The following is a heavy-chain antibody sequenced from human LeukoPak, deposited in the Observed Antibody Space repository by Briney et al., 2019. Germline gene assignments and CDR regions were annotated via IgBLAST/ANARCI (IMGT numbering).Heavy chain of an antibody. CDR3: ARDRVVVVVAATRPIGYFDY. V-gene: IGHV3-30*04. J-gene: IGHJ4*02. CDR1: GFTFSSYA. D-gene: IGHD2-15*01. Sequence: GGSLRLSCAASGFTFSSYAMHWVRQAPGKGLEWVAVISYDGSNKYYADSVKGRFTISRDNSKNTLYLQMNSLRAEDTAVYYCARDRVVVVVAATRPIGYFDYWGQGTLDTVSS. CDR2: ISYDGSNK.